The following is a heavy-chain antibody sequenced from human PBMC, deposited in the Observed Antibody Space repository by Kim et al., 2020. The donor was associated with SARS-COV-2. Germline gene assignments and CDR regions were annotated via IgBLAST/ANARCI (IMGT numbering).Heavy chain of an antibody. CDR3: ARDLEVVRGVIYYYYGMDV. D-gene: IGHD3-10*01. Sequence: SQTLSLTCAISGDSVSSNSAAWNWIRQSPSRGLEWLGRTYYRSKWYNDYAVSVKSRITINPDTSKNQFSLQLNSVTPEDTAVYYCARDLEVVRGVIYYYYGMDVWGQGTTVTVSS. CDR1: GDSVSSNSAA. V-gene: IGHV6-1*01. J-gene: IGHJ6*02. CDR2: TYYRSKWYN.